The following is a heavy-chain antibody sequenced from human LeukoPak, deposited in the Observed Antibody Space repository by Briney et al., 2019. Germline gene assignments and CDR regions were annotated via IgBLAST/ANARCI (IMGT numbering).Heavy chain of an antibody. CDR3: ARVRDDTNEGLPDY. CDR2: ISSTSSYI. CDR1: GFTFSSYS. J-gene: IGHJ4*02. V-gene: IGHV3-21*01. Sequence: GGSLRLSCAASGFTFSSYSMTWVRLAPGKGLEWVSSISSTSSYIYYADSVRGRFTISRDNAKNSLFLQMNGLRVEDTALFYCARVRDDTNEGLPDYWGQGTLVTVSS. D-gene: IGHD3-9*01.